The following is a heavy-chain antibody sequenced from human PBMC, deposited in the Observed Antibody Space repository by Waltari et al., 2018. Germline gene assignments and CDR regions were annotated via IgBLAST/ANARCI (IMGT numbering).Heavy chain of an antibody. Sequence: QVRLQESGPGMVKSSQTLSLACTVSGGSISTGSYHWTWIRHLPGKGLEWIGYVYFTGSTLYNPALASRLSITVDTSKNQFSLNLESVRPADTAVYYCARVGTLAFDFWGQGTEVAVSS. CDR3: ARVGTLAFDF. J-gene: IGHJ3*01. D-gene: IGHD3-10*01. CDR2: VYFTGST. V-gene: IGHV4-31*03. CDR1: GGSISTGSYH.